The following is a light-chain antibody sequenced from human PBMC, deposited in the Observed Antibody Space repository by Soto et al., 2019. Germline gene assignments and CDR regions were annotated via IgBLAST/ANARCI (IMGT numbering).Light chain of an antibody. CDR2: DAS. V-gene: IGKV3-11*01. J-gene: IGKJ2*01. CDR1: QSVSSY. CDR3: QQSNNWPLT. Sequence: EIVLTQSPATLSLSPGERATLSCRASQSVSSYLAWYQQKPGQAPRLLIYDASNRATGIPARFSGSGSGTDFPLTISSLEPEDVAVYYWQQSNNWPLTFGQGTKLEIK.